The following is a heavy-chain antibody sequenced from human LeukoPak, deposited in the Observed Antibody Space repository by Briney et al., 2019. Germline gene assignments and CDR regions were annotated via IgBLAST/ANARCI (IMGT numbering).Heavy chain of an antibody. V-gene: IGHV3-30-3*01. CDR3: ARDPHYDYVWGSYLYPSPSIDY. Sequence: GGPLRLSCAASGFTFSSYAMHWVRQAPGKGLEGVAVISYDGSNKYYADSVKGRFTISRDNSKNTLYLQMNSLRAEDTAVYYCARDPHYDYVWGSYLYPSPSIDYWGQGTLVTVSS. D-gene: IGHD3-16*02. J-gene: IGHJ4*02. CDR1: GFTFSSYA. CDR2: ISYDGSNK.